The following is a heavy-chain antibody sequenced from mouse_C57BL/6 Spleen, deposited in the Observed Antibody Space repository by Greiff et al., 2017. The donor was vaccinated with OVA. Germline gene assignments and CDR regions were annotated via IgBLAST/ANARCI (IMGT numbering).Heavy chain of an antibody. J-gene: IGHJ1*03. CDR1: GFTFSSYA. V-gene: IGHV5-4*03. CDR3: ASTTVVAHWYFDV. D-gene: IGHD1-1*01. Sequence: EVKLVESGGGLVKPGGSLKLSCAASGFTFSSYAMSWVRQTPEKRLEWVATISDGGSYTYYPDNVKGRFTISRDNAKNNLYLQMSHLKSEDTAMYDCASTTVVAHWYFDVWGTGTTVTVSS. CDR2: ISDGGSYT.